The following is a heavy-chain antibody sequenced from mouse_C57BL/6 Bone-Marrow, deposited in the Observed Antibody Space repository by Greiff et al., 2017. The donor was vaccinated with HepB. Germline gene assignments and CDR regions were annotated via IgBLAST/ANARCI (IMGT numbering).Heavy chain of an antibody. D-gene: IGHD1-1*01. V-gene: IGHV1-69*01. CDR3: ARWYGSTFDY. J-gene: IGHJ2*01. CDR1: GYTFTSYW. CDR2: IDPSDSYT. Sequence: QVQLQQPGAELVMPGASVKLSCKASGYTFTSYWMHWVKQRPGQGLEWIGEIDPSDSYTNCNQKFKGKSTLTVDKSSSTAYMQLSSLTSEDSAVYYCARWYGSTFDYWGQGTTLTVSS.